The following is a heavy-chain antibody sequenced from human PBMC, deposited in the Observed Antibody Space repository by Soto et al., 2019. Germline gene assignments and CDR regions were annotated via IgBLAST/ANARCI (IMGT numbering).Heavy chain of an antibody. V-gene: IGHV4-39*01. J-gene: IGHJ6*02. CDR2: MLYSGLA. D-gene: IGHD2-15*01. CDR3: APLSVSLSGPYGIHV. CDR1: GYSVSSSDYY. Sequence: SETLSLTCSVSGYSVSSSDYYWAWIRQPPGKGLEWIGSMLYSGLAYYNPSLKSRVTLSVDTSKNQFSVRLNSVTASDTAVYYCAPLSVSLSGPYGIHVWGQGTTVTVSS.